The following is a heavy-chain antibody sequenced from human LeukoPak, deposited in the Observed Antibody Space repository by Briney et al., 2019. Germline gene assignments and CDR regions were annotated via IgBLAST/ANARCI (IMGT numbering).Heavy chain of an antibody. CDR1: GYSFTNYW. CDR2: IYPDDSDT. D-gene: IGHD3-22*01. Sequence: GESLKISCQGSGYSFTNYWIGWVRQMPGKGLEWMGIIYPDDSDTTYRPSFQGQVTISADKSISTAFLQWSTLKTSGTATYYCARRSGYSRTFDYWGQGTLVTVSS. J-gene: IGHJ4*02. CDR3: ARRSGYSRTFDY. V-gene: IGHV5-51*01.